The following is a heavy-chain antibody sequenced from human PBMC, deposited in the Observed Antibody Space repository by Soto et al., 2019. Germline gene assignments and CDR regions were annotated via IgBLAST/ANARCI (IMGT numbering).Heavy chain of an antibody. CDR2: ICAYNGNT. D-gene: IGHD6-6*01. V-gene: IGHV1-18*01. CDR3: ASPTPYSSSSWEDLDY. CDR1: GYTFTSYG. J-gene: IGHJ4*02. Sequence: QVQLVQSGAEVKKPGASVKVSCKASGYTFTSYGISWVRQAPGQGLEWMGWICAYNGNTNYAQKLQGRVTMTTDTSTSTAYMELRSLRSDDTAVYYCASPTPYSSSSWEDLDYWGQGTLVTVSS.